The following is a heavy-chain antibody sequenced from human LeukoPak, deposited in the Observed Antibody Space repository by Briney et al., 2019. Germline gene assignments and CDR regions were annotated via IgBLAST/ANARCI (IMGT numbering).Heavy chain of an antibody. CDR1: YFTFTNTW. CDR2: IKSEIDGGTT. V-gene: IGHV3-15*07. CDR3: TTGGDVIVTGTRAFDI. D-gene: IGHD1-7*01. Sequence: GGSLRLSCTASYFTFTNTWMNWVHQAPGKGLEWVGRIKSEIDGGTTDYAAPVQGRFTISRDDSQATLYLQMNSLKTEDTAVYYCTTGGDVIVTGTRAFDIWGQGTMVTVSS. J-gene: IGHJ3*02.